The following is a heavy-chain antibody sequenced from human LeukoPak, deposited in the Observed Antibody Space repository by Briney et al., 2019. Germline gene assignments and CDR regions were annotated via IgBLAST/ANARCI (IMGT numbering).Heavy chain of an antibody. CDR1: GGTFSSYA. CDR3: VRGWELQADWFDP. Sequence: SVKVSCKASGGTFSSYAISWVRQAPGQGLEWMGGIIPIFGTANYAQKFQGRVTITADESTSTAYMELSSLRSEDTAVYYCVRGWELQADWFDPWGQGTLVTVSS. J-gene: IGHJ5*02. CDR2: IIPIFGTA. D-gene: IGHD1-26*01. V-gene: IGHV1-69*01.